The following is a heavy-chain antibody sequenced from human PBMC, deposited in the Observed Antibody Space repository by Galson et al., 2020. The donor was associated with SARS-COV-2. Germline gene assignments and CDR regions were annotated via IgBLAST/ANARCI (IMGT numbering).Heavy chain of an antibody. V-gene: IGHV3-21*01. D-gene: IGHD3-22*01. CDR3: ARGRLYYDSSGPLDY. CDR2: ISSSSSYI. CDR1: GFTFSSYS. J-gene: IGHJ4*02. Sequence: GGSLRLSCAASGFTFSSYSMNWVRQAPGKGLEWVSSISSSSSYIYYADSVKGRFTISRDNAKNSLYLQMNSLRAEDTAVYYCARGRLYYDSSGPLDYWGQGALVTVSS.